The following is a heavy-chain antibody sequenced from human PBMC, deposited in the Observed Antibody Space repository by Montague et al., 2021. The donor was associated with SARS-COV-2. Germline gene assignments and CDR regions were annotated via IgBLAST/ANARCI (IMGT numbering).Heavy chain of an antibody. V-gene: IGHV4-34*01. Sequence: SETLSLTCAVYGGSFSGDGSFSGYYWSWIRQPPGKGLEWIGEINHGGTTNYNPSLKSRVIISVDTSKNQFSLKLRSVTAADTAVYYCARAIQTTPLMVAIAIPRPFYYFDYWSQGTLVTVSS. J-gene: IGHJ4*02. CDR2: INHGGTT. CDR1: GGSFSGDGSFSGYY. D-gene: IGHD2-21*01. CDR3: ARAIQTTPLMVAIAIPRPFYYFDY.